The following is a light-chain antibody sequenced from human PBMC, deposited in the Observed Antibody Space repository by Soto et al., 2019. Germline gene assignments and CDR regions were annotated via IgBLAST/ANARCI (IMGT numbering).Light chain of an antibody. J-gene: IGKJ2*01. V-gene: IGKV3-20*01. Sequence: EIVLTQSPGTLSLSPGERATLSCRASQSVSSSSFACYQQKPGQAPRLLIYATSSRATGIPDRFSGSGSGTDFTLTIRRLEPEDFAVYYCQQYRSSPPYTFGQGTKLEI. CDR2: ATS. CDR1: QSVSSSS. CDR3: QQYRSSPPYT.